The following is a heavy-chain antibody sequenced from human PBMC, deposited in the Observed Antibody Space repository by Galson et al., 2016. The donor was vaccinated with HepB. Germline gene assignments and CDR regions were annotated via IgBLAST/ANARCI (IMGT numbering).Heavy chain of an antibody. CDR3: AREVGNTSSWGTFDI. V-gene: IGHV1-2*04. J-gene: IGHJ3*02. D-gene: IGHD6-13*01. CDR2: INPDDGGT. Sequence: SVKVSSKASGYSFTDNYLHWIRQAPGQGLEWMGWINPDDGGTKYAQRLEGWVALTGDTSITTAYMELKGLRSDDTAVYYCAREVGNTSSWGTFDIWGQGTMVTVSA. CDR1: GYSFTDNY.